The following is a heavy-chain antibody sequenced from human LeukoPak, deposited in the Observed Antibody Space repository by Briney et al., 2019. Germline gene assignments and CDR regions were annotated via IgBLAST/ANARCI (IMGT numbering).Heavy chain of an antibody. V-gene: IGHV3-23*01. J-gene: IGHJ4*02. D-gene: IGHD6-19*01. Sequence: TGGSLRLPCAASGFTFSSYAMSWVRQAPGKGLEWVSAISGSGGSTYYADSVKGRFTISRDNSKNTLYLQMNSLRAEDTAVYYCAKAEWGPVAANFDYWGQGTLVTVSS. CDR2: ISGSGGST. CDR1: GFTFSSYA. CDR3: AKAEWGPVAANFDY.